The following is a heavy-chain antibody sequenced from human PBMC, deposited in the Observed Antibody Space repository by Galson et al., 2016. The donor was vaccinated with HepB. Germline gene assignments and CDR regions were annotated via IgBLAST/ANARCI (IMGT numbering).Heavy chain of an antibody. Sequence: SLRLSCAASGFTFGDYAMQWVRQAPGKGLEWVSGITWNSGRIGYADSVKGRFTISRDNAKNSLYLQMNSLRAEDTALYYCARRSHVVVGHYAVDVWGQGTTVTVSS. CDR3: ARRSHVVVGHYAVDV. CDR1: GFTFGDYA. J-gene: IGHJ6*02. D-gene: IGHD3-22*01. CDR2: ITWNSGRI. V-gene: IGHV3-9*01.